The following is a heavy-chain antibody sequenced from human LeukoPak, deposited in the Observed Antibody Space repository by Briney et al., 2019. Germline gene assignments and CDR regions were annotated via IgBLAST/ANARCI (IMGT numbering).Heavy chain of an antibody. J-gene: IGHJ6*03. CDR2: INPSGGST. Sequence: GASVKVSCKASGYTFTSYYMHWVRQAPGQGLEWMGIINPSGGSTSYAQKFQGRVTITADKSTSTAYMELSSLRSEDTAVYYCARMVSDAALGYYYYMDVWGKGTTVTVSS. V-gene: IGHV1-46*01. D-gene: IGHD3-10*01. CDR3: ARMVSDAALGYYYYMDV. CDR1: GYTFTSYY.